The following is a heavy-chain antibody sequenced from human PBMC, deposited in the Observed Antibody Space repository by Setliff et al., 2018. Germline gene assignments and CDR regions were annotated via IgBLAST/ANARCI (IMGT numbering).Heavy chain of an antibody. V-gene: IGHV4-4*08. Sequence: PSETLSLTCTVSGGSISSYHWSWIRQPPGKGLEWIGYIYTSGGTNYNPSLKSRVTISVDMTENQFSLILRSVVAADTAVYYCARGVSGVSWTPRYWGRGTLVTVSS. D-gene: IGHD6-25*01. CDR1: GGSISSYH. CDR2: IYTSGGT. J-gene: IGHJ4*02. CDR3: ARGVSGVSWTPRY.